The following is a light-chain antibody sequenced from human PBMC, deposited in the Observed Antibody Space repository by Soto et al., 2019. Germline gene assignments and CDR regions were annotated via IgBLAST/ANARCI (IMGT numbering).Light chain of an antibody. J-gene: IGKJ5*01. V-gene: IGKV3-20*01. CDR1: QSVSTSF. Sequence: EVVLTQSPGTLSLSPGERATLSCRASQSVSTSFLAWYQQKPGQAPRLLIYDASTRALDTPARFAGSGAGTEFTLTISSLQPDDFATYYCQQYYSYFITFGQGTRLEIK. CDR2: DAS. CDR3: QQYYSYFIT.